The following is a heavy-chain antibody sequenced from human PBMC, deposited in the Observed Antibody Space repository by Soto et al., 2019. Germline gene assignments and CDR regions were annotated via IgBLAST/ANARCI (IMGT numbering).Heavy chain of an antibody. CDR3: VRDSRNRCSSIKCYMH. V-gene: IGHV4-4*02. CDR1: GDSLTNNHW. Sequence: PSETLSLTCDVSGDSLTNNHWWSWVRQAPGKGLEWIGEIWHTGRPNYNPSLKSRVAISIDKSKNQFSLKLSSVTAADTAVYYCVRDSRNRCSSIKCYMHCDQGTLVTVS. J-gene: IGHJ4*02. D-gene: IGHD6-13*01. CDR2: IWHTGRP.